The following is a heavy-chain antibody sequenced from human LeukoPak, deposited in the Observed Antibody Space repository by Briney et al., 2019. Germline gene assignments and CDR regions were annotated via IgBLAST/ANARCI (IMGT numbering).Heavy chain of an antibody. CDR2: ISGSRSTI. Sequence: PGGSLRLSXAASGFTFSDHGMHWVRQAPGKGLEWVSYISGSRSTIYYADSVKGRFTISRENAKNSLYLQMNSLRAEDTAMYYCARAATTMIVASDYWGQGTLVTVSS. CDR3: ARAATTMIVASDY. J-gene: IGHJ4*02. D-gene: IGHD3-22*01. V-gene: IGHV3-48*01. CDR1: GFTFSDHG.